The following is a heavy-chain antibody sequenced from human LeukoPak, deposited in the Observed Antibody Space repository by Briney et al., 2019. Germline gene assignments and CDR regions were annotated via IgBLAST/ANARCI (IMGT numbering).Heavy chain of an antibody. CDR2: ISYDGSNK. D-gene: IGHD5-18*01. CDR3: AKDRTAMGYYYYGMDV. CDR1: GFTFNNYG. J-gene: IGHJ6*02. V-gene: IGHV3-30*18. Sequence: GRSLRLSCAASGFTFNNYGMHWVRQAPGKGLEWVAVISYDGSNKYYADFVRGRFTIFRDNAKNTLYLQMNSLRAEDTAVYYCAKDRTAMGYYYYGMDVWGQGTTVTVSS.